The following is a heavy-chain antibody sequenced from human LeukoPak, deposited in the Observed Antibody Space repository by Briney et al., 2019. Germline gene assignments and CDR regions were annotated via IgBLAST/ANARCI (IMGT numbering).Heavy chain of an antibody. CDR1: GFTFSSYA. CDR3: AKIPRGVVVAAVFDY. CDR2: ISGSGGST. J-gene: IGHJ4*02. Sequence: PGGSLRLSCAASGFTFSSYAMSWVRQAPGKGLEWVSAISGSGGSTYYADSVKGRFTISRDNSKNTLYLQMNSLRAEDTAVYYCAKIPRGVVVAAVFDYWGQGTLVTVSS. V-gene: IGHV3-23*01. D-gene: IGHD2-15*01.